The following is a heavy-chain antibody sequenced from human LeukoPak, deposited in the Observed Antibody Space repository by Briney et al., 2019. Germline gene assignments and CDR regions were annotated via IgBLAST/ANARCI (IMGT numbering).Heavy chain of an antibody. CDR1: GGSISSSSYY. CDR2: IYYSGST. J-gene: IGHJ5*02. D-gene: IGHD2-2*01. Sequence: SETLSLTCTVSGGSISSSSYYWGWIRQPPGKGLEWIGSIYYSGSTYYNPSLKSRVTISVDTSKNQFSLKLSSVTAADTAVYYCASQKRLTVNCSSTSCRGPVPNWFDPWGQGTLVTVSS. V-gene: IGHV4-39*07. CDR3: ASQKRLTVNCSSTSCRGPVPNWFDP.